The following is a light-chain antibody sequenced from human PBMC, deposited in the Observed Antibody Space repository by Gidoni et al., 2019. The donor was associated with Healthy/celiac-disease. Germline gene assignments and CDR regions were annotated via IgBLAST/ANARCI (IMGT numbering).Light chain of an antibody. CDR3: QQSYSTPPT. Sequence: DIQMTHSPSSLSASVGERVTITCRASQSISSYLNWYQQKPGKAPKLLIYAASSLQSGVPSRFSGSGSGTEFTLTISSLQPEDFATYYCQQSYSTPPTFGGGTKVEIK. CDR2: AAS. CDR1: QSISSY. J-gene: IGKJ4*01. V-gene: IGKV1-39*01.